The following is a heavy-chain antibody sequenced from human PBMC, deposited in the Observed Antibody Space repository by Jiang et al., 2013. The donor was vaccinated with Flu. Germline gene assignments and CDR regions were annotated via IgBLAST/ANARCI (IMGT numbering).Heavy chain of an antibody. CDR3: ARGARPGGAFDY. Sequence: GPGLVKPSETLSLTCTVSGDSMSGYYWSWIRQSPGKGLEWIGYIYHRGNTNYNPSLKSRLIISVDKSKNQFSLTLTSATAADTAVYYCARGARPGGAFDYWGQGTLVTVSS. CDR2: IYHRGNT. CDR1: GDSMSGYY. J-gene: IGHJ4*02. D-gene: IGHD6-6*01. V-gene: IGHV4-59*13.